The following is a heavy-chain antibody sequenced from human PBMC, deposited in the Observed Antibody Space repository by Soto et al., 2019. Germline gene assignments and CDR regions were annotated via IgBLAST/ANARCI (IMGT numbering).Heavy chain of an antibody. CDR1: GGSFTGYY. CDR2: INQSGST. J-gene: IGHJ4*02. V-gene: IGHV4-34*01. CDR3: ARGPLMSSYYGSGGRDRGYLDV. Sequence: QVQLQQWGAGLLKPSETLSLTCEVSGGSFTGYYWSWIRQPPGRGLEWIGEINQSGSTTYNPSLKSRVTMLVGASKTQFSLNVTSVTAAATAIYYCARGPLMSSYYGSGGRDRGYLDVWGKGSLVTVSS. D-gene: IGHD3-10*01.